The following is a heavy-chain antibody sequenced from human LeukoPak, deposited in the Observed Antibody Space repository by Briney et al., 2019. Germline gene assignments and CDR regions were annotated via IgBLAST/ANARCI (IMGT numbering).Heavy chain of an antibody. J-gene: IGHJ6*03. CDR2: IYHSGST. V-gene: IGHV4-59*12. Sequence: SETLSLTCTISGGSISSYYWSWIRQPPGKGLEWIGFIYHSGSTYYNPSLKSRVTISVDTSKNQFSLKLSSVTAADTAVYYCARGPLFYCSSTSCYRAAYYYYYYMDVWGKGTTVTVSS. CDR3: ARGPLFYCSSTSCYRAAYYYYYYMDV. CDR1: GGSISSYY. D-gene: IGHD2-2*01.